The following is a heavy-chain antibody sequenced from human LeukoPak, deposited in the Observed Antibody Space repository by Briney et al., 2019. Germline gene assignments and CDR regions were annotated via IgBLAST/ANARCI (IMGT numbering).Heavy chain of an antibody. CDR3: AKNLLGSEAYSWYFDL. CDR1: GFTFSSDG. CDR2: ISARGDGT. D-gene: IGHD2-21*01. V-gene: IGHV3-23*01. J-gene: IGHJ2*01. Sequence: TGGSLRLSCAASGFTFSSDGMSWVRQAPGKGLEWVSSISARGDGTVYADSVKGRVTNSRDNSENTLYLQMNSLRAEDTAVYSCAKNLLGSEAYSWYFDLWGRGTLVTVSS.